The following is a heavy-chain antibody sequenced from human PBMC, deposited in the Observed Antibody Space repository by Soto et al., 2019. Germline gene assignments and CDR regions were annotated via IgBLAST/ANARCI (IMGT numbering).Heavy chain of an antibody. CDR1: GYTFTSYY. V-gene: IGHV1-46*01. Sequence: QVQLVQSGAEVKKPGASVKVSCKASGYTFTSYYMHWVRQAPGQGLEWMGIINPSGGSTSYAQKFQGIVTMTRDTSTSTVYMELSSLRSEDTAVYDCARDGVPGGALDYWGQGNLVTVSS. CDR3: ARDGVPGGALDY. J-gene: IGHJ4*02. D-gene: IGHD1-26*01. CDR2: INPSGGST.